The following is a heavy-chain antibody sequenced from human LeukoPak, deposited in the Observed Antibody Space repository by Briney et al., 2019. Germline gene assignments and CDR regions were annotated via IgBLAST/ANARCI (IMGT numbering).Heavy chain of an antibody. CDR3: ARGSGSYFE. J-gene: IGHJ4*02. Sequence: LRLSCAASGFTFSSYSMNWVRQPPGKGLEWIGEINHSGSTNYNPSLKSRVTISVDTSKNQFSLKLSSVTAADTAVYYCARGSGSYFEWGQGTLVTVSS. CDR2: INHSGST. D-gene: IGHD1-26*01. V-gene: IGHV4-34*01. CDR1: GFTFSSYS.